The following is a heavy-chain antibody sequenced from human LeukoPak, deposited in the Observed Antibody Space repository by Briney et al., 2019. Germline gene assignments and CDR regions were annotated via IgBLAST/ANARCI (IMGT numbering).Heavy chain of an antibody. D-gene: IGHD1-26*01. CDR3: ARVATVGTTRPGTHFDY. CDR2: ISGSSSYI. J-gene: IGHJ4*02. CDR1: GFTFSSYN. Sequence: GGSLRLSCAASGFTFSSYNMNWVRQAPGKGLEWVSSISGSSSYIYYADSAKGRFSISRDNAKNSLYLQMNSLRAEDTAVYYCARVATVGTTRPGTHFDYWGQGTLVTVSS. V-gene: IGHV3-21*01.